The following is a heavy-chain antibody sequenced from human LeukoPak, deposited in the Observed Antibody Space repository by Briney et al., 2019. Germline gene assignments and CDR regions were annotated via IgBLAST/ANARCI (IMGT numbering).Heavy chain of an antibody. Sequence: PGGSLRLSCSASGFTLSGHWMIWVRQAPRKGLEWVASIKGEGSKKHYVDSVRGRFTIFRDNAKNSLYLQMNSLRAEDTAVYYCARAKTYSSSPIDYWGQGTLVTVSS. D-gene: IGHD6-6*01. CDR2: IKGEGSKK. CDR3: ARAKTYSSSPIDY. J-gene: IGHJ4*02. V-gene: IGHV3-7*01. CDR1: GFTLSGHW.